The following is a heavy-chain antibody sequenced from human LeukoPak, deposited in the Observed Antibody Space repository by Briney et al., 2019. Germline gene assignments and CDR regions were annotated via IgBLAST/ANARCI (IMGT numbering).Heavy chain of an antibody. CDR3: ARDRRYTYDY. D-gene: IGHD5-18*01. V-gene: IGHV3-48*01. Sequence: GGSLRLSCAAAGFTFSDYSMNWVRQAPGKGLEWVSYISSSSSTIYYADSVKGRFTISRDNANNSLYLQMNSLRAEDTAVYYCARDRRYTYDYWGQGTLATVSS. J-gene: IGHJ4*02. CDR2: ISSSSSTI. CDR1: GFTFSDYS.